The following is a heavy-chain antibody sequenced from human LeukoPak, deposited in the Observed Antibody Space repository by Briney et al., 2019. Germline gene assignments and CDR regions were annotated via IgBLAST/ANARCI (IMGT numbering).Heavy chain of an antibody. D-gene: IGHD3-3*01. Sequence: PGRSLRLSCAASGFTFSSYGMHWVRQAPGKGLEWVAVIWYDGSNKYYADSVKGRFTISRDNSKNTLYLQMNSLRAEDTAVYYCAKGHRDFWSGYYTPGVDYWGQGTLVTISS. J-gene: IGHJ4*02. V-gene: IGHV3-33*06. CDR3: AKGHRDFWSGYYTPGVDY. CDR2: IWYDGSNK. CDR1: GFTFSSYG.